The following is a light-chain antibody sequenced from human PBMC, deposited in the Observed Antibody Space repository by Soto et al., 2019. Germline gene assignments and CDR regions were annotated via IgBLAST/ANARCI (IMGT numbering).Light chain of an antibody. CDR1: SSDVGGYNY. J-gene: IGLJ1*01. Sequence: QSVLTQPVSVSASPGQSITISCTGTSSDVGGYNYVSWYQQHPGKAPKLMIYDVSNRPSGVSDRFSGSKSGNTASLTISGLQAEDEADYYRSSYTSSSTHVFGTGTKVTVL. V-gene: IGLV2-14*01. CDR2: DVS. CDR3: SSYTSSSTHV.